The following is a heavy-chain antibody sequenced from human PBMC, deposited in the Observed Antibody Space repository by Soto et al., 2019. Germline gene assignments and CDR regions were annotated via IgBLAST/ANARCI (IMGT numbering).Heavy chain of an antibody. Sequence: SETLSLTCTVSGGSISSGGYYWSWIRQHPGKGLEWIGYIYYSGSTYYNPSLKSRVTISVDTSKNQFSLKLSSVTAADTAVYFCTRRSRWYYYGTASYYNLWFDSWGQGTLVTVSS. CDR1: GGSISSGGYY. CDR3: TRRSRWYYYGTASYYNLWFDS. D-gene: IGHD3-10*01. J-gene: IGHJ5*01. V-gene: IGHV4-31*03. CDR2: IYYSGST.